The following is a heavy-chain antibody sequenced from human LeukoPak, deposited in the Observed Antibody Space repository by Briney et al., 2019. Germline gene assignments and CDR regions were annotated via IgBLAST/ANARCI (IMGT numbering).Heavy chain of an antibody. D-gene: IGHD2-8*01. J-gene: IGHJ6*03. CDR2: ISSNGGST. CDR3: AKDRCNNGIGCYYYYMDL. CDR1: GFTFSSYA. V-gene: IGHV3-64*01. Sequence: GGSLRLSCAASGFTFSSYAMHWVRQAPGKGLEYVSGISSNGGSTYYANSVKGRFTISRDNSKNTVYLQMGSLRAEDTAVYYCAKDRCNNGIGCYYYYMDLWGKGTTVTISS.